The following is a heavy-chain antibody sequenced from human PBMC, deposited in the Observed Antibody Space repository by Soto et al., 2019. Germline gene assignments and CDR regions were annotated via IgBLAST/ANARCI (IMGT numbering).Heavy chain of an antibody. Sequence: SETLSLTCTVSGGSVSSGSYYWSWIRQPPGKGLEWIGYIYYSGSTNYNPSLKSRVTISVDTSKNQFSLKLSSVTAADTAVYSCARIIIAVAGTFDYCGQGTLVTVSS. CDR2: IYYSGST. V-gene: IGHV4-61*01. J-gene: IGHJ4*02. CDR1: GGSVSSGSYY. D-gene: IGHD6-19*01. CDR3: ARIIIAVAGTFDY.